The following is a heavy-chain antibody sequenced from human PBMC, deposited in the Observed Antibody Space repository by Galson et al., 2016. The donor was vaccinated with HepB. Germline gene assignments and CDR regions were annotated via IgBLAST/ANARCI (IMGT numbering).Heavy chain of an antibody. CDR2: TEVDGGVK. CDR3: ARKHDTSGYADDFDM. V-gene: IGHV3-30-3*01. Sequence: SLRLSCAASGFIFSQYVIHWVRQAPGKGLEWVAVTEVDGGVKFYAASVKGRFTISRDNSKNTLYLQMNSLRAEDTAVYYCARKHDTSGYADDFDMWAKGQWSPSLQ. J-gene: IGHJ3*02. D-gene: IGHD3-22*01. CDR1: GFIFSQYV.